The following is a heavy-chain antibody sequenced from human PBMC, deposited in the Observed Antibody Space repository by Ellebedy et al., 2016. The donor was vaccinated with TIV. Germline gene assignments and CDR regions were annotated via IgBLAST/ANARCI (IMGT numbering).Heavy chain of an antibody. CDR2: ISSSSRYI. D-gene: IGHD3-9*01. J-gene: IGHJ4*02. V-gene: IGHV3-21*01. CDR3: ARDHGGPLRYFDWLLAY. CDR1: GFTFSSYS. Sequence: GESLKIPCAASGFTFSSYSMNWVRQAPGKGLEWVSSISSSSRYIYYADSVKGRFTISRDNAKNSLYLQMNSLRAEDTAVYYCARDHGGPLRYFDWLLAYWGQGTLVTVSS.